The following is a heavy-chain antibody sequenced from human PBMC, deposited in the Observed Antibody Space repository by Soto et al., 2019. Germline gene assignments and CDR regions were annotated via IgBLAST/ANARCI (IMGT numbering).Heavy chain of an antibody. D-gene: IGHD7-27*01. CDR2: RYYNGNT. CDR3: TRANWYSEY. CDR1: GGSISNHY. J-gene: IGHJ4*02. Sequence: QVQLQESGPGLVKPSETLSLTCSVSGGSISNHYWSWIRQPPVKGLEWIGYRYYNGNTNYNPSLKSRVTMSVDTSRNQISLKLTTVTAADKAVYYCTRANWYSEYWGQGTLVTVSS. V-gene: IGHV4-59*11.